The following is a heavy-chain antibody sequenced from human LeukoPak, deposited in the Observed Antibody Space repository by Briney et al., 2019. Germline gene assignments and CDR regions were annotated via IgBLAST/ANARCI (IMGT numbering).Heavy chain of an antibody. CDR1: GGPFSGYY. J-gene: IGHJ6*02. CDR3: AREGMYYDISGGYYYYYGMDV. V-gene: IGHV4-34*01. Sequence: SETLSLTCAVYGGPFSGYYWSWIRQPPGKGLEWIGEINHSGSTNYNPSLKSRVTISVDTSKNQFSLKLSSVTAADTAVYYCAREGMYYDISGGYYYYYGMDVWGQGTTVTVSS. D-gene: IGHD3-9*01. CDR2: INHSGST.